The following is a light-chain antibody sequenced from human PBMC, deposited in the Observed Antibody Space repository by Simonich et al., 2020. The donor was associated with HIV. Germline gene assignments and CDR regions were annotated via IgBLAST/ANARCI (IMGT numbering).Light chain of an antibody. Sequence: DIQMTQSPSSLSASVGDRVTITCQASQDISNSLNWYQQKPGQAPKLLIFDASNLETGVPSRFSGSASGTDFTITISSLQPEDIATYYCQQYHHLPLTFAGGTKVEIK. V-gene: IGKV1-33*01. J-gene: IGKJ4*01. CDR3: QQYHHLPLT. CDR2: DAS. CDR1: QDISNS.